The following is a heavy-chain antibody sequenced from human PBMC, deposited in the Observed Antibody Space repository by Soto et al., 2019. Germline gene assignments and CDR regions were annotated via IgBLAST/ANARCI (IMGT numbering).Heavy chain of an antibody. Sequence: QVQLVQSGSEVKKPGASVKVSCKASGYTFMYYGISWVRQAPGQGLEWMGWISPYNGDTNYAQRLQDRVTMTTDTSTSTAYTELRSLRSDDTAVYYCARDQSDNWFDPWGQGTLVTVSS. CDR3: ARDQSDNWFDP. V-gene: IGHV1-18*01. J-gene: IGHJ5*02. CDR1: GYTFMYYG. CDR2: ISPYNGDT.